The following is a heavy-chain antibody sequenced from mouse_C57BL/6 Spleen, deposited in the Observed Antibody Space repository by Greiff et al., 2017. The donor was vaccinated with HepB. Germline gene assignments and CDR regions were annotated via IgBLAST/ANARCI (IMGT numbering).Heavy chain of an antibody. J-gene: IGHJ1*03. CDR2: IDPETGGT. CDR1: GYTFTDYE. Sequence: QVQLKESGAELVRPGASVTLSCKASGYTFTDYEMHWVKQTPVHGLEWIGAIDPETGGTAYNQKCKGKAILTADKSSSTAYMELRSLTSEDSAVYYCTKEEDPTVVANLDVWGTGTTVTVSS. CDR3: TKEEDPTVVANLDV. V-gene: IGHV1-15*01. D-gene: IGHD1-1*01.